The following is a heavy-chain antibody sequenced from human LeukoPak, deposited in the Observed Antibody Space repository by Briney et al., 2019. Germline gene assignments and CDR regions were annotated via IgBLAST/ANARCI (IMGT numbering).Heavy chain of an antibody. D-gene: IGHD3-10*01. V-gene: IGHV1-18*01. J-gene: IGHJ3*02. CDR2: ISAYNGNT. Sequence: GASVKVPCKASGYTFTSYGISWVRQAPGQGLEWMGWISAYNGNTNYAQKLQGRVTMTTDTSTSTAYMELRSLRSDDTAVYYCARDRLLWFGEPDAFDIWGQGTMVTVSS. CDR1: GYTFTSYG. CDR3: ARDRLLWFGEPDAFDI.